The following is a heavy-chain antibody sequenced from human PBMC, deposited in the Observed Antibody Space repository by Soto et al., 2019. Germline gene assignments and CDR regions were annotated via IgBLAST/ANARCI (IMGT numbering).Heavy chain of an antibody. Sequence: QVQLQESGPGLVKPSGTLSLTCAVSGGSISSSNWWSWVRQRPGKGLEWIGAIYHSGRTNYNPSPKSRVTISVDKSKNQFSLKLSSVTAADTAVYYCARVSGSYYYGMDVWGQGTTVTVSS. V-gene: IGHV4-4*02. D-gene: IGHD1-26*01. CDR1: GGSISSSNW. CDR3: ARVSGSYYYGMDV. CDR2: IYHSGRT. J-gene: IGHJ6*02.